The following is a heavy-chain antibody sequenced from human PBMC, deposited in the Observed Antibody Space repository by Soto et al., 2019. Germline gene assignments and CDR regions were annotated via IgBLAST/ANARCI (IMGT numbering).Heavy chain of an antibody. CDR2: ISAYNGNT. V-gene: IGHV1-18*01. Sequence: ASVKVSCKASGYTFTSYGISWVRQAPGQGLEWMGWISAYNGNTNYAQKLQGRVTMTTDTSTSTAYMELRSLRSDDTAVYYCARNPDIVLVPAAIGYYYYYGMDVWGQGTTVTVS. CDR3: ARNPDIVLVPAAIGYYYYYGMDV. D-gene: IGHD2-2*02. J-gene: IGHJ6*02. CDR1: GYTFTSYG.